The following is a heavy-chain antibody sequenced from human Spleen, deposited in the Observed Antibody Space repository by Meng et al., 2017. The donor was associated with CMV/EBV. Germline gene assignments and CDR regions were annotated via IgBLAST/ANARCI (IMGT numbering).Heavy chain of an antibody. D-gene: IGHD3-10*01. Sequence: GESLKISCAASGFTVSSNYMSWVRQAPGKGLEWVAVTSYDGNKKYYADSVKGRFTISRDNSKNTLYLQMNSLRSEDTAVYYCARKFLQPYYYHDGPFDYWGQGTLVTVSS. J-gene: IGHJ4*02. CDR2: TSYDGNKK. V-gene: IGHV3-30*03. CDR3: ARKFLQPYYYHDGPFDY. CDR1: GFTVSSNY.